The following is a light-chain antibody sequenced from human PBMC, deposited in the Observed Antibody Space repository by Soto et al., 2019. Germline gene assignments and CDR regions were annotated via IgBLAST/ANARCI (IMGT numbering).Light chain of an antibody. Sequence: EIVLTQSPGTLSLSPWEIATLSCRASQSVSSSYLAWYQQKPGQAPRLLIYGASSRATGIPDRFSGSGSGTDFTLTISRLEPEDFAVYYCQQYGSSRLTFGQGTKVDIK. CDR2: GAS. J-gene: IGKJ1*01. CDR3: QQYGSSRLT. V-gene: IGKV3-20*01. CDR1: QSVSSSY.